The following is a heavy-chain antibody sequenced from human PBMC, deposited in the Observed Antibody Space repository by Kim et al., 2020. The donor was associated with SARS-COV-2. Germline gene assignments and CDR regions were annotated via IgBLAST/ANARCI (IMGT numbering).Heavy chain of an antibody. V-gene: IGHV3-13*01. CDR2: IGTAGET. CDR1: GFTFSSYD. D-gene: IGHD3-9*01. J-gene: IGHJ4*02. CDR3: ARGGGYDILTGYYDY. Sequence: GGSLRLSCAASGFTFSSYDMHWVRQATGKGLEWVSAIGTAGETYYPGSVKGRFTISRENAKNSLYLQMNSLRAGDTAVYYCARGGGYDILTGYYDYWGQGTLVTVSS.